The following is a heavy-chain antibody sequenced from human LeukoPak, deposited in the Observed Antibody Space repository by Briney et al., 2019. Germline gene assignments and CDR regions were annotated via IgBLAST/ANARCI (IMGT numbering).Heavy chain of an antibody. J-gene: IGHJ4*02. CDR3: ANIRDYDSGFDY. V-gene: IGHV1-2*02. CDR2: INPNSGGT. Sequence: ASVKVSCEASGYTFTGYYMHWVRQAPGQGLEWMGWINPNSGGTNYAQKFQGRVTMTRDTSISTAYMELSRLRSDDTAVYYCANIRDYDSGFDYWGQGTLVTVSS. CDR1: GYTFTGYY. D-gene: IGHD3-22*01.